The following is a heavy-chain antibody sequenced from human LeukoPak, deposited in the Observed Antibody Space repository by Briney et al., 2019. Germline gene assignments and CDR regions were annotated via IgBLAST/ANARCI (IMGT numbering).Heavy chain of an antibody. J-gene: IGHJ4*02. Sequence: ASVKVSCKASGYTFTDYYIHWVRQAPGQGLEWMGRINPNGGRTNYVQKFQGRVTMIRDTSISTAYMELNKLRSDDTAMYYCARGKRWLQLPDYFDYWGRGTLVTVSS. CDR3: ARGKRWLQLPDYFDY. CDR1: GYTFTDYY. V-gene: IGHV1-2*06. D-gene: IGHD5-24*01. CDR2: INPNGGRT.